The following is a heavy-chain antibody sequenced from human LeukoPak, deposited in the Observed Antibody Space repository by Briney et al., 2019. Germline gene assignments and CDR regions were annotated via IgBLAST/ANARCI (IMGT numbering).Heavy chain of an antibody. J-gene: IGHJ4*02. CDR2: IYLGNNT. D-gene: IGHD2-2*03. CDR1: GFTVISNY. V-gene: IGHV3-53*01. Sequence: GSLRLSCAASGFTVISNYMGWVRQAPGKGLEWLSVIYLGNNTFYADSVKGRFAISRDKSKNTVFLQMNSLRVEDTAVYYCASGYCSTTSCYVNPYFDYWGQGTLVTVSS. CDR3: ASGYCSTTSCYVNPYFDY.